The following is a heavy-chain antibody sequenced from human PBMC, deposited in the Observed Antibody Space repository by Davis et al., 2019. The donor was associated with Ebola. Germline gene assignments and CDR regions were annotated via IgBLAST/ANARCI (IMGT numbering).Heavy chain of an antibody. CDR1: GGTFSSYA. D-gene: IGHD2-2*01. Sequence: SVKVSCKASGGTFSSYAISWVRQAPGHGLEWMGGLIPIFGTANYAQKFQGRVTITADESTSTAYMELSSLRSEDTAVYYCARARVLDVVVPAAIRGYFQHWGQGTLVTVSS. CDR3: ARARVLDVVVPAAIRGYFQH. J-gene: IGHJ1*01. CDR2: LIPIFGTA. V-gene: IGHV1-69*13.